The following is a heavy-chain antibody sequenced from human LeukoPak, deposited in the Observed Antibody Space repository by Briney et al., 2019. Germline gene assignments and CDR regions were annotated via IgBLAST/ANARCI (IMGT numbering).Heavy chain of an antibody. V-gene: IGHV3-23*01. Sequence: PGGSLRLSCAASGFTFSSYAMSWVRQAPGKGLEWVSAISCSGGSTYYADSVKGWFTISRDNSKNPLYLQMNSLRAEDKAVYYCAKDRYYDFWSGRKREPRDYYYYGMDVWGQGTTVTVSS. CDR2: ISCSGGST. CDR3: AKDRYYDFWSGRKREPRDYYYYGMDV. J-gene: IGHJ6*02. D-gene: IGHD3-3*01. CDR1: GFTFSSYA.